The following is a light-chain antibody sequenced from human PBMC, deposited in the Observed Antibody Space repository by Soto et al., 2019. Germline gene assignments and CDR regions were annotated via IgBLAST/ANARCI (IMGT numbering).Light chain of an antibody. Sequence: EIVLTQSPGTLSLSPGERATLSCRASQSVSSNYLAWYQQKPGQAPRLLIYGASSRASDIPDRVSGSGSGTDFTLIISRLEPVDFAVFYCPQYGSSPSTFGQGTKLEIK. CDR2: GAS. CDR1: QSVSSNY. CDR3: PQYGSSPST. V-gene: IGKV3-20*01. J-gene: IGKJ2*01.